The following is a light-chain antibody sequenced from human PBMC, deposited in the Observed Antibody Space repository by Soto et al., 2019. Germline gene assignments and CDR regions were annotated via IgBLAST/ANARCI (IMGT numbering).Light chain of an antibody. CDR2: EVN. CDR1: SSDVGSYNL. Sequence: QSVLTQPASVSGSSGQSITISCTGTSSDVGSYNLVSWFQQHPGKAPRLMIYEVNKRHSGVSNRFSGSKSGYTASLTISGLQAEDEAEYYCCSFAGTTTYVLFGGGTKLTVL. CDR3: CSFAGTTTYVL. J-gene: IGLJ2*01. V-gene: IGLV2-23*02.